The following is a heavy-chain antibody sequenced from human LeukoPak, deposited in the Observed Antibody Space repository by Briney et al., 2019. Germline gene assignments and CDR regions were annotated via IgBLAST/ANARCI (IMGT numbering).Heavy chain of an antibody. J-gene: IGHJ6*02. CDR2: INPSGGST. D-gene: IGHD6-13*01. V-gene: IGHV1-46*01. Sequence: ASVKVSCKASGYTFTSYYMHWVRQAPGQGLEWMGIINPSGGSTSYAQKFQGRVTMTRDMSTGTVYMELSRLRSDDTAVYYCARARGAAARNYYYYGMDVWGQGTTVTVSS. CDR1: GYTFTSYY. CDR3: ARARGAAARNYYYYGMDV.